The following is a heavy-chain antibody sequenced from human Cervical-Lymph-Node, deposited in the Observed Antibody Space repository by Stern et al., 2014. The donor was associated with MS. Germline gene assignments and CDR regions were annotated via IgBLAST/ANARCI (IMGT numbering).Heavy chain of an antibody. CDR1: GCTLRSFA. CDR3: ARQYRPYSYGFGV. D-gene: IGHD3-10*01. V-gene: IGHV1-69*01. Sequence: QLVESGAEVKKPGSSVKVSCKASGCTLRSFAISWVRQAPGQGLEWMGGIIPIFGTANYAQEFQGRVTITADESTSTAYMELSSLRSEDTAVYYCARQYRPYSYGFGVWGQGTTVTVSS. J-gene: IGHJ6*02. CDR2: IIPIFGTA.